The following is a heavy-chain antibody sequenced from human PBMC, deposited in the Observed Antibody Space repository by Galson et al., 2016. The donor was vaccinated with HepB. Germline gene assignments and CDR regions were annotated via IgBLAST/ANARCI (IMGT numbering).Heavy chain of an antibody. J-gene: IGHJ4*02. V-gene: IGHV3-23*01. CDR3: AKVRTYATSYYYFYS. D-gene: IGHD2-2*01. CDR1: GFTFSLYA. Sequence: SLRLSCAASGFTFSLYAMNWVRQAPGKGLEWVSAVSGSGRNTYYSDSFEGRFTVSRDNSRNTLYLQMNSLRAEDTAVYYCAKVRTYATSYYYFYSWGQGTLVTASS. CDR2: VSGSGRNT.